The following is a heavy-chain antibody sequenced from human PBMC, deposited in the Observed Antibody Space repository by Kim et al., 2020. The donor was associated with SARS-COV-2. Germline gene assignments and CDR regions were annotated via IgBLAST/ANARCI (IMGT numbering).Heavy chain of an antibody. CDR2: ST. D-gene: IGHD3-10*01. J-gene: IGHJ4*02. CDR3: ARGYGSGTNY. V-gene: IGHV3-74*01. Sequence: STGSADSVKGRFTISRDNAKNTLYLQMNSLGLEDTAVYYCARGYGSGTNYWGQGTLVTVST.